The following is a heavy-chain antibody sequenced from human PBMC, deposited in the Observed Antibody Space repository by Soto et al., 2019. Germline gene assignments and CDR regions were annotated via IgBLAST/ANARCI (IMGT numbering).Heavy chain of an antibody. CDR1: GGSIISYY. D-gene: IGHD2-2*02. Sequence: PETLSLTYNVSGGSIISYYWSWMRQPAGKGLEWIGRIYTSGSTNYNPSLKSRVTMSVDTSKNQFSLKLSSVTAADTAVYYCARGVVVPAAILDYYYGMDVWGQGTTVTV. J-gene: IGHJ6*02. CDR3: ARGVVVPAAILDYYYGMDV. V-gene: IGHV4-4*07. CDR2: IYTSGST.